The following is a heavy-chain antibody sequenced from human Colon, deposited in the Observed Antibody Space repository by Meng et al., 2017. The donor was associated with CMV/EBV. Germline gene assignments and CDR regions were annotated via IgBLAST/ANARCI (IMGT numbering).Heavy chain of an antibody. V-gene: IGHV3-48*03. J-gene: IGHJ4*02. Sequence: GESLKISCAASGFTFSRSEMTWVRQAPGKGLEWIAYISATGGTTYYADSVKGRFTISRDNAESSLFLQMNSLRAEDTAVYYCARRQRGYSSGWSFDYWGQGTLVTVSS. CDR3: ARRQRGYSSGWSFDY. CDR1: GFTFSRSE. CDR2: ISATGGTT. D-gene: IGHD6-19*01.